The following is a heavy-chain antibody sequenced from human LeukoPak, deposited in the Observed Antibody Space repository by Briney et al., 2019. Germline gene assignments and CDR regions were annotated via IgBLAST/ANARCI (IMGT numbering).Heavy chain of an antibody. CDR2: IKYDGTRT. CDR3: VKDTIFTVDPFDY. Sequence: GGSLRLSCAASGFTFSSYGMHWVRQSPGKGLEWLTFIKYDGTRTDYEDSVKGRFTVSRDNSKNTLYLQMSNLRDEDTAVYYCVKDTIFTVDPFDYWGQGTLVTVSS. CDR1: GFTFSSYG. D-gene: IGHD3-3*02. V-gene: IGHV3-30*02. J-gene: IGHJ4*02.